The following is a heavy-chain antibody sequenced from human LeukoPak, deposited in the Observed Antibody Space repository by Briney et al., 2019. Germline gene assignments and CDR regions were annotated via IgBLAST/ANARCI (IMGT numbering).Heavy chain of an antibody. CDR3: ARRQTYFDY. CDR2: VYTNDGST. Sequence: SETLSLTSTVSGGSMSPYFWSWVRQPPGKGLEWIGYVYTNDGSTKYNPSLKSRVTMSVDTSKNQISLKLSSVTAADTAIYYCARRQTYFDYWGQGTLVTVSS. CDR1: GGSMSPYF. J-gene: IGHJ4*02. V-gene: IGHV4-4*09.